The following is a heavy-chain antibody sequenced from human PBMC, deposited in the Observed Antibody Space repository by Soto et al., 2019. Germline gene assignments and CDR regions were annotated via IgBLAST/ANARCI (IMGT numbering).Heavy chain of an antibody. CDR2: IYYSGST. Sequence: SETLSLTCTVSGASISSSSYLWGWIRQPPGKGLEWIGSIYYSGSTYYNPSLNSRATISLETSKNQFSLKLSSVTAADTAVYYCERLGGPSRTGKGFGYWGKGTPVNVS. CDR1: GASISSSSYL. CDR3: ERLGGPSRTGKGFGY. D-gene: IGHD3-10*01. V-gene: IGHV4-39*01. J-gene: IGHJ6*03.